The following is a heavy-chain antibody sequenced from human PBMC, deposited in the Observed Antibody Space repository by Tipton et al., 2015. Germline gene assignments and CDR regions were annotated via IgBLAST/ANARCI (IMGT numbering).Heavy chain of an antibody. V-gene: IGHV4-38-2*01. CDR1: AYSISSDYY. CDR3: ARSRYTVTPDS. J-gene: IGHJ4*02. Sequence: TLSLTCAVSAYSISSDYYWSWIRQPPGKGLEWIGSFFHSGNTFHNPSLRSRVIISVDTPKNQFSLTVTSVTAADTAVYYCARSRYTVTPDSWGQGTLVTVSS. CDR2: FFHSGNT. D-gene: IGHD4-17*01.